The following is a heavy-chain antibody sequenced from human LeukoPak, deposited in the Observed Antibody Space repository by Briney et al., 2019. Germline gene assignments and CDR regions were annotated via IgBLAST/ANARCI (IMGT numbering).Heavy chain of an antibody. CDR1: GFTFSSYW. Sequence: PGGSLRLSCAASGFTFSSYWMHWVRQAPGKGLVWVSRISSDGSNTRYADSVKGRFTISRDNAKKTLYLQMNSLRAEDTAVYYCVSPSSGTFDYWGQGTLLTVSS. CDR3: VSPSSGTFDY. J-gene: IGHJ4*02. V-gene: IGHV3-74*01. CDR2: ISSDGSNT. D-gene: IGHD6-19*01.